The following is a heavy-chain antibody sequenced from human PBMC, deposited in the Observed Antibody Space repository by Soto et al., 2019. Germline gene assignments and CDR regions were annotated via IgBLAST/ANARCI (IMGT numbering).Heavy chain of an antibody. CDR3: ARNRGYSSNPYYYYYMDV. CDR1: GGSISSYY. D-gene: IGHD6-13*01. V-gene: IGHV4-59*01. CDR2: IYYSGST. J-gene: IGHJ6*03. Sequence: SETLSLTCTVSGGSISSYYWSWIRQPPGKGLEWIGYIYYSGSTNYNPSLKSRVTISVDTSKNQFSLKLSSVTAADTAVYYCARNRGYSSNPYYYYYMDVWGKGTTVTVS.